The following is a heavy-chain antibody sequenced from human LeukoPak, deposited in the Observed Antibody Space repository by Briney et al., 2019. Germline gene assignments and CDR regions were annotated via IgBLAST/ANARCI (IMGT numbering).Heavy chain of an antibody. D-gene: IGHD3-22*01. V-gene: IGHV3-33*06. CDR1: RFTFSSYG. CDR2: IWYDGSNK. CDR3: AKDDSSGIPFDP. Sequence: GGALRLSRAASRFTFSSYGVHWVRQAAGKGVAWVAVIWYDGSNKYYADSVKGRFTISKDNSKNTLYLQMNSLRAEDTAVYYCAKDDSSGIPFDPWGQGTLVTVSS. J-gene: IGHJ5*02.